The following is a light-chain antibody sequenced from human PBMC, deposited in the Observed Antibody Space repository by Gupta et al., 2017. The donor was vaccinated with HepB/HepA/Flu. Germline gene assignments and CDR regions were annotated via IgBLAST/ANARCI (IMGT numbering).Light chain of an antibody. CDR3: SAWDDSLMWV. Sequence: QSVLTQPPSTSGTPGQRVTISCSGSRSNIGSNPVNWYQQLPGMAPKLLIYCNNQRPSGVPDRFSGSKSGTSASLAISGLQSEDEANYYCSAWDDSLMWVFGGGTKLTVL. CDR2: CNN. V-gene: IGLV1-44*01. J-gene: IGLJ3*02. CDR1: RSNIGSNP.